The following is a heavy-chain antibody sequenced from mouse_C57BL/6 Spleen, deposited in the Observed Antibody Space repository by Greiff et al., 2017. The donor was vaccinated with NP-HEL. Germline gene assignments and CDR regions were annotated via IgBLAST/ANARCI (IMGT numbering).Heavy chain of an antibody. CDR1: GYSFTDYN. J-gene: IGHJ4*01. Sequence: VQLQQSGPELVKPGASVKISCKASGYSFTDYNMNWVKQSNGKSLEWIGVINPNYGTTSYNQKFKGKATLTVDQSSSTAYMQLNSLTSEDSAVYYCARSRYYGSRRGGYAMDYWGQGTSVTVSS. V-gene: IGHV1-39*01. D-gene: IGHD1-1*01. CDR3: ARSRYYGSRRGGYAMDY. CDR2: INPNYGTT.